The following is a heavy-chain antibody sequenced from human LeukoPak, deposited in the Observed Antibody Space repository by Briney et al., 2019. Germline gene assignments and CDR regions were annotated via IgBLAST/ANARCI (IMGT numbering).Heavy chain of an antibody. CDR3: TRGITGHYRSLGGFAFDI. CDR1: GASITQHY. D-gene: IGHD3-16*01. V-gene: IGHV4-59*11. CDR2: FYYDGST. J-gene: IGHJ3*02. Sequence: PSETLSLTCTVSGASITQHYWSWIRQPPGKGLEYIGYFYYDGSTNYTLSVRSRVTILVDTSKNQFTLNLRSVSAADTAKYYCTRGITGHYRSLGGFAFDIWGQGTMVAVSS.